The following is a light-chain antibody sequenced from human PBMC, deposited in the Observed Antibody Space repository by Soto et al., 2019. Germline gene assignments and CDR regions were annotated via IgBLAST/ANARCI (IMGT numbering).Light chain of an antibody. CDR1: QSVSSSY. CDR3: QQYGYSFWT. J-gene: IGKJ1*01. Sequence: EIFLTQSPGTLSLSPGERATLSCRASQSVSSSYLAWYQQKPGQAPRLLIYSASSRATGIPDRFSGSGSGADYTLTISRLEPEDSAMYYCQQYGYSFWTFGQGTKVDIK. CDR2: SAS. V-gene: IGKV3-20*01.